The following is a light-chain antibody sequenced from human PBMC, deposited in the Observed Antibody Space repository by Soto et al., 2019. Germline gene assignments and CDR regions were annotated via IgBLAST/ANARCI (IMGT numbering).Light chain of an antibody. CDR3: SSYTSSSTPPYV. Sequence: QSALTQPASVSGSTGQSITISCTGTSSDVGGYNYVSWYQQHPGKAPKLMIYDVSNRPSGVSNRFSGSKSGNTASLTISGLQAEDEADYYRSSYTSSSTPPYVFGTGTKLTVL. CDR1: SSDVGGYNY. J-gene: IGLJ1*01. V-gene: IGLV2-14*01. CDR2: DVS.